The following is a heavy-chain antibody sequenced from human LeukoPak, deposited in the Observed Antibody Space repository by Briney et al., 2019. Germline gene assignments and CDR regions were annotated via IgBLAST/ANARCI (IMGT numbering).Heavy chain of an antibody. Sequence: GGSLRLSCAASGFTFDDYAMHWVRQAPGKGLEWVSGISWNSGTIDYADSVKGRFTISRDNAKNSLYLQMNSLRAEDTAFYYCAKDKFYSSGWLFDYWGQGTLVTVSS. V-gene: IGHV3-9*01. CDR2: ISWNSGTI. CDR1: GFTFDDYA. D-gene: IGHD6-19*01. CDR3: AKDKFYSSGWLFDY. J-gene: IGHJ4*02.